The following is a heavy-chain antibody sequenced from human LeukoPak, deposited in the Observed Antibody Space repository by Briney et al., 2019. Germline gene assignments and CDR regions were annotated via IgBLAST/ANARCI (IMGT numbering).Heavy chain of an antibody. CDR2: IYYSGST. J-gene: IGHJ4*02. CDR1: GGSNSSSSYY. Sequence: TTSETLSLXCTVSGGSNSSSSYYWGWIRQPPGKGLEWIGSIYYSGSTYYNPSLKSRVTISVDTSKNQFSLKLSSVTVADTAVYYCARRDYFDYWGQGTLVTVSS. CDR3: ARRDYFDY. V-gene: IGHV4-39*01.